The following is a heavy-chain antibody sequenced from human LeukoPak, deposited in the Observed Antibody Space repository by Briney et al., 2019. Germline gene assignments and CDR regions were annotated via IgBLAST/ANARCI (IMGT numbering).Heavy chain of an antibody. CDR2: IRSDGGET. CDR1: GFTFTYHW. J-gene: IGHJ4*02. D-gene: IGHD2-15*01. V-gene: IGHV3-74*01. CDR3: AKDAGRWR. Sequence: PGGSLRLSCAASGFTFTYHWMHWVRQGPGKGLVWVSRIRSDGGETNYADSVKGRFTISRDNAKNTLYLQMNSLRAEDTAVYYCAKDAGRWRWGQGTLVTVSS.